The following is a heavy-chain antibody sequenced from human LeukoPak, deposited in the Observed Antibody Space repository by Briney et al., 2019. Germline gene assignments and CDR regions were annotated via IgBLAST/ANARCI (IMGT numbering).Heavy chain of an antibody. CDR2: INAGNGNT. J-gene: IGHJ4*02. CDR1: GYTFSDYA. D-gene: IGHD3-10*01. Sequence: ASVKVSCKASGYTFSDYAMHWVRQAPGQRLEWMGWINAGNGNTKYSQKFQDRVTITRHTSASTAYMELSSLKSEDTAVYYCARGILWFGELSSLGYWGQGTLVTVSS. CDR3: ARGILWFGELSSLGY. V-gene: IGHV1-3*01.